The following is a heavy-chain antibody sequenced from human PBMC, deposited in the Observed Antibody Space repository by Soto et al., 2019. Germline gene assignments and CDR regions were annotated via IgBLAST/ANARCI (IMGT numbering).Heavy chain of an antibody. J-gene: IGHJ4*02. CDR3: ATSPSIYDYVWGSYRFLFDY. D-gene: IGHD3-16*02. CDR1: GGSISSGGYY. CDR2: IYYSGST. V-gene: IGHV4-31*03. Sequence: SETLSLTCTVSGGSISSGGYYWSWIRQHPGKGLEWIGYIYYSGSTYYNPSLKSRVTISVDTSKNQFSLKLSSVTAADTAVYYCATSPSIYDYVWGSYRFLFDYWGQGTLVTVSS.